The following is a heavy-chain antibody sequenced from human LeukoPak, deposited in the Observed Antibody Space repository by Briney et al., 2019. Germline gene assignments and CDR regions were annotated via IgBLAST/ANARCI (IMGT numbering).Heavy chain of an antibody. CDR1: GFTFSDYA. CDR2: ITGSGQTK. Sequence: GGSLRLSCVVSGFTFSDYAMSWVRRAPGKGLKWVSAITGSGQTKYYTDSVKGQFTMSRDNSKNTLYLQMNSLRDEDTAEYFCAKESLVVIESYFDNWGQGTLVLVSS. J-gene: IGHJ4*02. CDR3: AKESLVVIESYFDN. D-gene: IGHD3-22*01. V-gene: IGHV3-23*01.